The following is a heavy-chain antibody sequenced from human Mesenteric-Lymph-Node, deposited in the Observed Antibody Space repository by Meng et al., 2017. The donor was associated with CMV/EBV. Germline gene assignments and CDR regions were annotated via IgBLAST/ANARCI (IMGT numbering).Heavy chain of an antibody. Sequence: VHLQPWGAGLLKPSEPLSLTCAVYGGSFSGYYWSWIRQPPGKGLEWIGEINHSGSTNYNPSLKSRVTISVDTSKNQFSLKLSSVTAADTAVYYCARHQRWLKSEGGFNYWGQGTLVTVSS. CDR2: INHSGST. J-gene: IGHJ4*02. CDR1: GGSFSGYY. CDR3: ARHQRWLKSEGGFNY. D-gene: IGHD4-23*01. V-gene: IGHV4-34*01.